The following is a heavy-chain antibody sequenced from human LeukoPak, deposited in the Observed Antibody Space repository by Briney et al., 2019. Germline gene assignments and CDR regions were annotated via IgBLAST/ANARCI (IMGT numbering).Heavy chain of an antibody. J-gene: IGHJ4*02. V-gene: IGHV3-23*01. Sequence: GGSLRLSRAASGFTFSSYAMSWVRQAPGKGLEWVSAISGSGSNTYYADSVKGRFTMSRDNSQNTLYLQMNSLRAEDTAVYYCAKQRSEVVVAATNYWGQGTLVTVSS. D-gene: IGHD2-15*01. CDR2: ISGSGSNT. CDR3: AKQRSEVVVAATNY. CDR1: GFTFSSYA.